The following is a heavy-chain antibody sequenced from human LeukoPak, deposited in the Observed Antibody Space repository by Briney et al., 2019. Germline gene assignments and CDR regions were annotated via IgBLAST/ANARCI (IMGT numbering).Heavy chain of an antibody. D-gene: IGHD3-10*01. CDR1: GFTFSSYS. Sequence: GRSLRLSCAASGFTFSSYSMNWVRQAPGKGLEWVSSISSSSSYIYYADSVKGRFTISRDNAKDSLYLQMNSLRAEDTAVYYCARAQRITMVRGVIPYYMDVWGKGTTVTVSS. CDR2: ISSSSSYI. V-gene: IGHV3-21*01. CDR3: ARAQRITMVRGVIPYYMDV. J-gene: IGHJ6*03.